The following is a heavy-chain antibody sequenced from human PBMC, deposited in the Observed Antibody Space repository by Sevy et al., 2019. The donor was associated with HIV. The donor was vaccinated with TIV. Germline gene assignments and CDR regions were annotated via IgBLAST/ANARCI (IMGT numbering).Heavy chain of an antibody. Sequence: GGYLRLSCAASGFTFSDYYMSWIRQAPGKGLEWVSYISSSSSYTKYADSVKGRFTISRDNAKNSLYLQMNSLRAEDTAVYYCARGVKGLIDAFDIWGQGTMVTVSS. CDR3: ARGVKGLIDAFDI. D-gene: IGHD3-16*01. CDR2: ISSSSSYT. J-gene: IGHJ3*02. V-gene: IGHV3-11*06. CDR1: GFTFSDYY.